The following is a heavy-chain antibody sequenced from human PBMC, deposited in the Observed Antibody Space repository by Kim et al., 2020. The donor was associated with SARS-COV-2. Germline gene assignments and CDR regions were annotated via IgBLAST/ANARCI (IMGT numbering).Heavy chain of an antibody. CDR3: ARGWSHTPMAHEY. J-gene: IGHJ4*02. V-gene: IGHV3-74*01. Sequence: GGSLRLSCAASGFTFSTYWMHWVRQAPGKGLVWVSHINTDGSTTNYADSVKGRFSISRDNGKNTVYLQINSLRAEDTAIYYCARGWSHTPMAHEYWGQGTLVTVSS. D-gene: IGHD5-18*01. CDR1: GFTFSTYW. CDR2: INTDGSTT.